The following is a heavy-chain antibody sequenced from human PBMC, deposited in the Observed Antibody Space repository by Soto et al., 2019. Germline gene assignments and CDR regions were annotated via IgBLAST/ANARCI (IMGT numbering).Heavy chain of an antibody. D-gene: IGHD3-16*01. Sequence: GGSLRLSCEASGFDFRSYAMHWVRQAPGKGLEWVGVISYDGGNIYYADSVKGRFTISRDNSKNTLYVQVISLRPEDTAVYYCAKGILSATIGPYAMDVWGRGTTVTVSS. CDR1: GFDFRSYA. CDR3: AKGILSATIGPYAMDV. J-gene: IGHJ6*02. CDR2: ISYDGGNI. V-gene: IGHV3-30*18.